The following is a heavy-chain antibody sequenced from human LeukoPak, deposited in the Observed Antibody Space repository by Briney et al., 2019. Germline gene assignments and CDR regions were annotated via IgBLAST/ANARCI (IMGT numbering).Heavy chain of an antibody. Sequence: SETLSLTCTVSGGSISSSSYYWGWIRQPPGKGLEWIGSIYYSGSTYCNPSLKSRVTISVDTSKNQFSLKLSSVTAADTAVYYCAVRGSYRNYFDYWGQGTLVTVSS. D-gene: IGHD3-16*02. CDR2: IYYSGST. CDR3: AVRGSYRNYFDY. V-gene: IGHV4-39*07. J-gene: IGHJ4*02. CDR1: GGSISSSSYY.